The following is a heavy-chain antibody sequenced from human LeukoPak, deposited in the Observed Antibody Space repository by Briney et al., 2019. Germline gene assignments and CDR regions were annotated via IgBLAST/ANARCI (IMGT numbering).Heavy chain of an antibody. CDR3: VSYSGSHYGRGDY. V-gene: IGHV3-48*03. D-gene: IGHD1-26*01. CDR1: GFTFSSYE. CDR2: ISSSGSSI. Sequence: GGSLRLSCAASGFTFSSYEMNWVRQAPGKGLEWVSYISSSGSSIYYADSVKGRFTISRDNAKNSVYLQMNSLRVEDTAVYYCVSYSGSHYGRGDYWGQGTLVTVSS. J-gene: IGHJ4*02.